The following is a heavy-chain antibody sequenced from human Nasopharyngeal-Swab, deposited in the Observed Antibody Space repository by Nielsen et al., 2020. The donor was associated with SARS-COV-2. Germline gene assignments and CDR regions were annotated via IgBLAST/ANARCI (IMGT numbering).Heavy chain of an antibody. D-gene: IGHD3-22*01. V-gene: IGHV3-30*18. CDR2: ISYDGSNK. CDR3: AKGDYYDSSGYYYGFDY. Sequence: GESLKISCAASGFTFSSYGMHWVRQAPGKGLEWVAVISYDGSNKYYADSVKGRFTISRDNSKNTLYLQMNSLRAEDTAVYYCAKGDYYDSSGYYYGFDYWGQGTLVTVSS. J-gene: IGHJ4*02. CDR1: GFTFSSYG.